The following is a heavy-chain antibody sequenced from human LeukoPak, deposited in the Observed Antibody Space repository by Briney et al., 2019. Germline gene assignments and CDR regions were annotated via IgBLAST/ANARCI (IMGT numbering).Heavy chain of an antibody. V-gene: IGHV3-21*01. D-gene: IGHD5-18*01. Sequence: GGSLRLSCAASRFTFSNYDMNWVRQAPGKGLEWVSFVSTSSSYIYYADSVKGRFTISRDNAKNSLYLQMNSLRAEDTAVYYCGRSVGNSYALDYWGQGTLVTVSS. CDR2: VSTSSSYI. J-gene: IGHJ4*02. CDR3: GRSVGNSYALDY. CDR1: RFTFSNYD.